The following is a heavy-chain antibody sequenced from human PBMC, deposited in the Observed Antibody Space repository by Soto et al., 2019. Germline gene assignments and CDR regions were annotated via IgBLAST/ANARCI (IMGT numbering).Heavy chain of an antibody. D-gene: IGHD3-16*02. J-gene: IGHJ4*02. Sequence: GGSLRLSCAASGFTFSSYGMHWVRQAPGKGLEWVAVISYDGSNKYYADSVKGRFTISRDNSKNTLYLQMNSLRAEDTAVYYCAKVDLRYYDYIWGSYRNRDFDYWGQGTLVTVSS. CDR2: ISYDGSNK. CDR3: AKVDLRYYDYIWGSYRNRDFDY. CDR1: GFTFSSYG. V-gene: IGHV3-30*18.